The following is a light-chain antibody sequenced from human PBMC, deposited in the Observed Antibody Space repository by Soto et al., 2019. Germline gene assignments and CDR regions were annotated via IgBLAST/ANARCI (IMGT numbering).Light chain of an antibody. CDR2: GAS. CDR3: QHYNNWPPWT. V-gene: IGKV3-15*01. CDR1: QSINSN. Sequence: IVMTQSPATLSVSPGERATLSCRASQSINSNLAWYQQKFGQAPRLLIYGASTRATGGPARFSGSGYGTEFTLTITSLQSEDFAVYYCQHYNNWPPWTFGQGTKVEI. J-gene: IGKJ1*01.